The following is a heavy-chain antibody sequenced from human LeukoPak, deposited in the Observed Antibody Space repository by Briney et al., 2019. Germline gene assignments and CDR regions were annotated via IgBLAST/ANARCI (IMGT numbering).Heavy chain of an antibody. Sequence: SETLSLTCTVSGGSVSSGSYYWSWIRQPPGRGLEWIAYIHYSGSAAYNPSLKSRVTISRDMSTNQFSLKMTSVTAADTAVYYCARGRSRGIVATPFDYWGQGTLVTVPS. V-gene: IGHV4-61*01. J-gene: IGHJ4*02. CDR2: IHYSGSA. CDR1: GGSVSSGSYY. CDR3: ARGRSRGIVATPFDY. D-gene: IGHD1-26*01.